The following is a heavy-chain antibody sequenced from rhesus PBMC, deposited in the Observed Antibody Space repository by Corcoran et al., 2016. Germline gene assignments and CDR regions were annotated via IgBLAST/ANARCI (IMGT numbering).Heavy chain of an antibody. CDR1: GGSISGYYY. V-gene: IGHV4-73*01. CDR2: IDGNSASS. J-gene: IGHJ4*01. CDR3: ARSSDCSGGVCYGWCSVDY. D-gene: IGHD2-8*01. Sequence: QVKLQQWGEGLVKPSETLSLTCAVYGGSISGYYYWSWIRQAPGKGLEWIGNIDGNSASSNYNPSLKNRVTSSTDTSKNQFSLKLSSVTAAGTAVYYCARSSDCSGGVCYGWCSVDYWGQGVLVTVSS.